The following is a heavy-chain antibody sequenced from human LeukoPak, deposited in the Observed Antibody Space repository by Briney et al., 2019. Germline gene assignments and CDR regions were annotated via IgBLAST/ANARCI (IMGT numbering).Heavy chain of an antibody. V-gene: IGHV3-7*03. CDR2: IKQDGSEK. J-gene: IGHJ4*02. CDR1: GFTFSSYW. Sequence: PGGSLRLSCAASGFTFSSYWMSWVRQAPGKGLEWVANIKQDGSEKYYVDSVKGRFTISRDNAKNSLYLQMNSLRAEDTAVYYCAKSLMIVVVISYYWGQGTLVTVSS. D-gene: IGHD3-22*01. CDR3: AKSLMIVVVISYY.